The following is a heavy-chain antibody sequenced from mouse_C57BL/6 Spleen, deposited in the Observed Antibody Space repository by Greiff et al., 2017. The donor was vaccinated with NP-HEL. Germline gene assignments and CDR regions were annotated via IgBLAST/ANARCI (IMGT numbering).Heavy chain of an antibody. CDR3: TRDYYGSSPYYFDY. D-gene: IGHD1-1*01. Sequence: EVKLEESGAELVRPGASVKLSCTASGFNIKDYYMHWVKQRPEQGLEWIGRIDPEDGDTEYAPKFQGKATMTADTSSNTAYLQLSSLTSEDTAVYYCTRDYYGSSPYYFDYWGQGTTLTVSS. V-gene: IGHV14-1*01. CDR2: IDPEDGDT. J-gene: IGHJ2*01. CDR1: GFNIKDYY.